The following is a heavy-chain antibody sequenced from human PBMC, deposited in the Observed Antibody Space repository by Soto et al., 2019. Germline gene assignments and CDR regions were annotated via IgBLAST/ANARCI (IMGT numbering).Heavy chain of an antibody. Sequence: ASLNVSFKASGYTFRVYYIHWLLHSPVRRLELMGFINPNSVVTNYAQKFQGRVTVTRDTPTSTAYMELSRLTSDDTAVYYCARYLTEGYCTITGCYKSKMYAMDVWGPGNTVNVSS. CDR2: INPNSVVT. CDR3: ARYLTEGYCTITGCYKSKMYAMDV. V-gene: IGHV1-2*02. CDR1: GYTFRVYY. D-gene: IGHD2-2*02. J-gene: IGHJ6*01.